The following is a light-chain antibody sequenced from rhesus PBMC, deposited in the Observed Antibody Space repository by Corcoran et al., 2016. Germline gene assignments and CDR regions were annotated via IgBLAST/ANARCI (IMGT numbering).Light chain of an antibody. CDR3: LQSSNWPYS. Sequence: EIVMTQSPATLALSPGERATLSCRASQSVSNYLAWYQQKPGQAPSLLISGAFSRATGIPDRFSGSGAGTEVTLTISSREPEDVGVYFCLQSSNWPYSFGQGTKVEIK. CDR2: GAF. V-gene: IGKV3-24*04. J-gene: IGKJ2*01. CDR1: QSVSNY.